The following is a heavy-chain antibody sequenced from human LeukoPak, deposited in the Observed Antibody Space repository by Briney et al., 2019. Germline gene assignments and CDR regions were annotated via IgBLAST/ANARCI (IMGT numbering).Heavy chain of an antibody. CDR1: GGSISSYY. D-gene: IGHD5-18*01. Sequence: SETLSLTCTVSGGSISSYYWSWIRQPSGKGLEWIGYINYSGSTNYNPSLKSRVTISVDTSKNQFSLKLSSVTASDTAVYYCASGESGFSYGYEVHYYYGMDVWGQGTTVTISS. CDR3: ASGESGFSYGYEVHYYYGMDV. V-gene: IGHV4-59*08. J-gene: IGHJ6*02. CDR2: INYSGST.